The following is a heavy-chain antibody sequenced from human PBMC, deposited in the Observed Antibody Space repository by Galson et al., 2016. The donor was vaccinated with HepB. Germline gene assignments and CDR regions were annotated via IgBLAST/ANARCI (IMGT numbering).Heavy chain of an antibody. CDR3: ARGRYRYCVSPSCHFGGTFYNGMDV. CDR2: MSPNSGKT. J-gene: IGHJ6*02. V-gene: IGHV1-8*02. D-gene: IGHD2-2*01. CDR1: GYTFGNYD. Sequence: SLKVSCKGSGYTFGNYDINWVRQATGQGPEWMGWMSPNSGKTDYAQKFQGRVTMTSNISISTVFMELSSLRSDDTAVYYCARGRYRYCVSPSCHFGGTFYNGMDVWGQGTTVTVSS.